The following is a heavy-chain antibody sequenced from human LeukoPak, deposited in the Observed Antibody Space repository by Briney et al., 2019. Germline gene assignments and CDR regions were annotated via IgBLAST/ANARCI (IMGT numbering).Heavy chain of an antibody. CDR2: IKDDGSLK. V-gene: IGHV3-48*03. Sequence: PGGSLRLSCVGSRLTFSGFEVNWVRQAPGKGLEWVSYIKDDGSLKTYADSVKGRFTISRDNAKNSLYLQMNSLRVEDTAIYYCARRFRDWGQGTLVTVSS. CDR3: ARRFRD. J-gene: IGHJ4*02. CDR1: RLTFSGFE. D-gene: IGHD5-24*01.